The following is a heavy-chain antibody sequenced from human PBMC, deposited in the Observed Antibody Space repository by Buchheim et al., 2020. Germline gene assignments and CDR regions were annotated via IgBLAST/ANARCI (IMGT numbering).Heavy chain of an antibody. CDR2: ISYDGSNK. D-gene: IGHD1-14*01. J-gene: IGHJ6*02. Sequence: QVQLVESGGGVVQPGRSLRLSCAASGFTFSSYGMHWVRQAPGKGLEWVAVISYDGSNKYYADSVKGGFTISRDNSKNTMDLQMNSLRAEDTAVYYCAKDRSRRDYYYGMDVWGQGTT. V-gene: IGHV3-30*18. CDR3: AKDRSRRDYYYGMDV. CDR1: GFTFSSYG.